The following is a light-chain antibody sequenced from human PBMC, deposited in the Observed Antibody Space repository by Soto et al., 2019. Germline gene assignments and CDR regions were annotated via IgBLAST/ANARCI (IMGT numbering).Light chain of an antibody. CDR3: QQYANSQYI. V-gene: IGKV3-20*01. CDR1: QSLTSTH. CDR2: GAS. Sequence: EIVLTQFPGTLSLAPGERATLSCRASQSLTSTHLAWYQQKPGQAPRLLIYGASSRATGIPDRFVGSGSGTYFTLTISRLDPEDLALYHCQQYANSQYIFGQGTKVEIK. J-gene: IGKJ2*01.